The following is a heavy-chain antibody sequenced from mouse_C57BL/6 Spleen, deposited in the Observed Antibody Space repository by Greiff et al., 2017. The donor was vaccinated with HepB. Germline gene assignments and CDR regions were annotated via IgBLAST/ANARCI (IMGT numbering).Heavy chain of an antibody. D-gene: IGHD2-3*01. V-gene: IGHV1-82*01. CDR2: IYPGDGDT. CDR1: GYAFSSSW. CDR3: ARGRWLLPAMDY. Sequence: VKLQESGPELVKPGASVKISCKASGYAFSSSWMNWVKQRPGKGLEWIGRIYPGDGDTNYNGKFKGKATLTADKSSSTAYMQLSSLTSEDSAVYFCARGRWLLPAMDYWGQGTSVTVSS. J-gene: IGHJ4*01.